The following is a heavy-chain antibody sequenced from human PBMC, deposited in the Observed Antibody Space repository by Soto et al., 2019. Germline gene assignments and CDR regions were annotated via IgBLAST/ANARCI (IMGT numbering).Heavy chain of an antibody. J-gene: IGHJ6*02. D-gene: IGHD5-12*01. CDR1: GGSISSSSYY. Sequence: PSETLSLTCTVSGGSISSSSYYWGWIRQPPGKGLEWIGSIYYSGSTFYSPSLRSRVTISVDTSKNQFSLKLSSVTAADTAVYYCARDNRGYSGYAYYYYYGMDVWGQGTTVTVSS. V-gene: IGHV4-39*07. CDR3: ARDNRGYSGYAYYYYYGMDV. CDR2: IYYSGST.